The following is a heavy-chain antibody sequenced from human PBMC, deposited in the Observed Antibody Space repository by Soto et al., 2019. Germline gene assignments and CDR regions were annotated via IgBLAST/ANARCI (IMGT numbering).Heavy chain of an antibody. CDR1: GFTFSSYW. CDR3: ARISQGTYCRGGNCYSDY. J-gene: IGHJ4*02. V-gene: IGHV3-74*01. D-gene: IGHD2-15*01. CDR2: INGDGIST. Sequence: PGGSLRLSCAASGFTFSSYWMQWVRQDPEKGLVWVSRINGDGISTSYADSVKGRFTISRDNAKDTLYLHMNSLGAEDTAVYYCARISQGTYCRGGNCYSDYWGQGTLVTVSS.